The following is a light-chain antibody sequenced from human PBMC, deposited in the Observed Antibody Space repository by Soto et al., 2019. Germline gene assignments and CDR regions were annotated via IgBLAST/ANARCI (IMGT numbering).Light chain of an antibody. CDR1: QSVDSTY. Sequence: DIVLTQSPGTLSLSPGESATLSCRASQSVDSTYITWYQQKPGQAPRLLIYGTSGRATGIPDRFSGSGSGTDFTLTISRLEPEDFAVYYCQHYDSSRTFGQGTRWIS. CDR3: QHYDSSRT. J-gene: IGKJ1*01. V-gene: IGKV3-20*01. CDR2: GTS.